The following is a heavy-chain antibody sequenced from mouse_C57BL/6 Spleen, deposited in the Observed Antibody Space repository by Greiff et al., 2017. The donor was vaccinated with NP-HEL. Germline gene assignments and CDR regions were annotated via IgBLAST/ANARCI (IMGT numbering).Heavy chain of an antibody. J-gene: IGHJ2*01. CDR3: ARRTYYSNSLDY. CDR2: ISSGSSTI. Sequence: VQLKESGGGLVKPGGSLKLSCAASGFTFSDYGMHWVRQAPEKGLEWVAYISSGSSTIYYADTVKGRFTISRDNAKNTLFLQMTSLRSEDTAMYYCARRTYYSNSLDYWGQGTTLTVSS. V-gene: IGHV5-17*01. D-gene: IGHD2-5*01. CDR1: GFTFSDYG.